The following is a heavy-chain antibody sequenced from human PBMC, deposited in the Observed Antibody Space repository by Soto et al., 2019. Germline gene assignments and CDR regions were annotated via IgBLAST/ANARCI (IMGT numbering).Heavy chain of an antibody. CDR2: IVVGSGRT. V-gene: IGHV1-58*02. CDR3: AKRSGRYSDAFDI. J-gene: IGHJ3*02. Sequence: QMQLVQSGPEVKKPGTSVKVYWKASGFTLNNSPMQWVRQARGQRLEWIGWIVVGSGRTNYAQKFQGRVNITWDKSTSTAYMELSSLRSEDTAVYYCAKRSGRYSDAFDIWSQGTMVTVSS. CDR1: GFTLNNSP. D-gene: IGHD1-26*01.